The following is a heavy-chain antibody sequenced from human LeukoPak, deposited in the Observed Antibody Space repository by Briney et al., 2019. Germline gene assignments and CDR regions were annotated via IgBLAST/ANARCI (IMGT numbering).Heavy chain of an antibody. CDR3: ARVLLERPGIDSFDM. V-gene: IGHV3-48*01. J-gene: IGHJ3*02. CDR2: INSGSSTI. Sequence: PGGSLRLSCGASEFSLRRYSMDWVPQAPGKGLEWVSHINSGSSTIYYADAVKGRFTISRDNAGNSLYLHMNSLRAEDTAVYYCARVLLERPGIDSFDMWGEGTMVTVSS. D-gene: IGHD1-1*01. CDR1: EFSLRRYS.